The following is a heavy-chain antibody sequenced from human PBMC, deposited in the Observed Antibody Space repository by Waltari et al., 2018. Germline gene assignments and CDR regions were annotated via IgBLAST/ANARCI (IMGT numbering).Heavy chain of an antibody. D-gene: IGHD2-21*01. Sequence: QVQLVQSGAEVKKPGSSVKVSCKASGGTFSSYAISWVRQAPGQGLEWMGGIIPIFGTANYAQKFQGRVTMTADESTSTVYMELSSLRSEDTAVYYCARRSGVVVIDTVYYYMDVWGKGTTVTVSS. V-gene: IGHV1-69*12. CDR3: ARRSGVVVIDTVYYYMDV. J-gene: IGHJ6*03. CDR1: GGTFSSYA. CDR2: IIPIFGTA.